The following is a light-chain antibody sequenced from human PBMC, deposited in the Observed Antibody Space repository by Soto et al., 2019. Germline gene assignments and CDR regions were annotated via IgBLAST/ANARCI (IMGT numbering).Light chain of an antibody. J-gene: IGLJ2*01. CDR3: SSYTSSSTRVV. V-gene: IGLV2-14*01. Sequence: QSALTQPASVSGSPGQSITISCTGTSSDVGRYNYVSWDQQHPGKAPKLMIYDVNNRPSGVSNRFSGSKSGNTASLTISGLQAEDEADYYCSSYTSSSTRVVFGGGTKLTVL. CDR1: SSDVGRYNY. CDR2: DVN.